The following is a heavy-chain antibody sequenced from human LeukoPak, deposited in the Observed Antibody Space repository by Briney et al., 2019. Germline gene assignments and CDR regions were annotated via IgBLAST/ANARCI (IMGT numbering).Heavy chain of an antibody. CDR3: ARESSGLDI. D-gene: IGHD3/OR15-3a*01. Sequence: LEWISYISSSGSTIYYADSVKGRFTISRDNAKNSLYLQMNSLRAEDTAVYYCARESSGLDIWGQGTLVTVSS. CDR2: ISSSGSTI. V-gene: IGHV3-11*01. J-gene: IGHJ4*02.